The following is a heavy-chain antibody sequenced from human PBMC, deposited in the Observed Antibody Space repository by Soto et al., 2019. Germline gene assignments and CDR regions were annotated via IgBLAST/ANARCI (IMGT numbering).Heavy chain of an antibody. Sequence: PSETLSLTCAVYGGSFSGYYWSWIRQPPGKGLEWIGEINHSGSTNYNPSLRSRVTISVDTSKNQFSLKLSSVTAADTAVYYCARSLGIYRRYYGMDVWGQGTTVTRLL. J-gene: IGHJ6*02. CDR2: INHSGST. CDR3: ARSLGIYRRYYGMDV. V-gene: IGHV4-34*01. CDR1: GGSFSGYY. D-gene: IGHD5-12*01.